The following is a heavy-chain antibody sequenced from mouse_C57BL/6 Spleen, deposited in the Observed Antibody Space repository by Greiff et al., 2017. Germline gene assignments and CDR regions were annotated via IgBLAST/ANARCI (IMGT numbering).Heavy chain of an antibody. CDR1: GYSFTGYY. Sequence: EVPLQQSGPELVKPGASVKISCKASGYSFTGYYLNWVKQSPEQSLEWIGELNPSTGGTTYNQQFKAKAPLTVDTSSRTAYMQLTRLSSEDSTVYSGARADYEGRYYAMDYWGQGTSVTVSS. J-gene: IGHJ4*01. CDR3: ARADYEGRYYAMDY. D-gene: IGHD2-4*01. CDR2: LNPSTGGT. V-gene: IGHV1-42*01.